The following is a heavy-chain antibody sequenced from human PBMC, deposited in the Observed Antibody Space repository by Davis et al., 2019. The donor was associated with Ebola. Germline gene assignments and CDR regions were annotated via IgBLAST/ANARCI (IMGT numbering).Heavy chain of an antibody. CDR3: AKYIGRALDY. V-gene: IGHV3-7*01. CDR1: GFIFSSYW. D-gene: IGHD5-12*01. CDR2: IKQDGSEK. Sequence: GESLKISCAASGFIFSSYWMSWVRQAPGKGLEWVANIKQDGSEKQYVDSVKGRFTISRDNAKNSLYLQVSSLRAEDTAVYYCAKYIGRALDYWGQGTLVTVFS. J-gene: IGHJ4*02.